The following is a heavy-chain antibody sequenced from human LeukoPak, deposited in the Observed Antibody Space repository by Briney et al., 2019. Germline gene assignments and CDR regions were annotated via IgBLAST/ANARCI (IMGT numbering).Heavy chain of an antibody. CDR3: ARPGQMDLAGHLPH. J-gene: IGHJ1*01. Sequence: GESLKIACKASGYSFTSYWIARVRQMPGQGLEWMGIVYPADSDTRYRPSFQGQVLISVDKSIKTAYLQWNSLRASDSATYYCARPGQMDLAGHLPHWGQGTLVTVSS. V-gene: IGHV5-51*01. D-gene: IGHD1-1*01. CDR1: GYSFTSYW. CDR2: VYPADSDT.